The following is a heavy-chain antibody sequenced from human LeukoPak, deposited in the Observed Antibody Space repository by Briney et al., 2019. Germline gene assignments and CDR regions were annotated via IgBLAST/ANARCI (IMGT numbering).Heavy chain of an antibody. CDR3: ARESGSGFDY. J-gene: IGHJ4*02. CDR2: ISSSTSYI. D-gene: IGHD6-19*01. Sequence: GGSLRLSCAASGFTFSSYRMHWVRQAPGKGLEWVSSISSSTSYIYYADSVKGRFTISRDNAKNSLFLQMNSLRAEDTALYYCARESGSGFDYWGQGTLVTVSS. CDR1: GFTFSSYR. V-gene: IGHV3-21*01.